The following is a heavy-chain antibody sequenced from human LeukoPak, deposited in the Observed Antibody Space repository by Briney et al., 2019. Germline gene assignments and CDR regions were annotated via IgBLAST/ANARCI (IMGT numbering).Heavy chain of an antibody. Sequence: PGGSLRLSCAASGFSFDDYVMHWVRQAPGKGLEWVSGISWNSGSIGYADSVKGRFTTSRDSAKNSLYLQMNSLRAEDTALYYCAKGINSGYSSSWPFDYWGQGTLVTVSS. V-gene: IGHV3-9*01. CDR3: AKGINSGYSSSWPFDY. D-gene: IGHD6-13*01. CDR2: ISWNSGSI. J-gene: IGHJ4*02. CDR1: GFSFDDYV.